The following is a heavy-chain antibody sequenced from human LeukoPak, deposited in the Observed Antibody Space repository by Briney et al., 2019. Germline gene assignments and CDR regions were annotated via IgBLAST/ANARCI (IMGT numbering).Heavy chain of an antibody. V-gene: IGHV3-23*01. CDR3: VKGVSGAYSKYFQY. CDR2: ISGSGGST. CDR1: GFTFNSYS. D-gene: IGHD2-15*01. Sequence: GGPLRLSCAASGFTFNSYSMSWVRQAPGKGLEWVSAISGSGGSTYYADSVRGQFSISRDNSEDTLYLQMSSLRAEDTAVYYCVKGVSGAYSKYFQYWGQGTLVTVSS. J-gene: IGHJ1*01.